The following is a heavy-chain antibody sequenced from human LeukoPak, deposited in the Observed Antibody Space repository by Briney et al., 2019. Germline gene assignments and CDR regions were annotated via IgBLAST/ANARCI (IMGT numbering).Heavy chain of an antibody. CDR3: ATPLSTLTTRANNY. CDR2: IYIGGTT. Sequence: PSETLSLTCTVSGAPISSSDCQWGWIRQPPGKGLEWIGTIYIGGTTHYNSSLKSRVTISVDKSTNQFSLKLRSVTAADTASYYCATPLSTLTTRANNYWGQGTLVTVSS. J-gene: IGHJ4*02. D-gene: IGHD5/OR15-5a*01. V-gene: IGHV4-39*01. CDR1: GAPISSSDCQ.